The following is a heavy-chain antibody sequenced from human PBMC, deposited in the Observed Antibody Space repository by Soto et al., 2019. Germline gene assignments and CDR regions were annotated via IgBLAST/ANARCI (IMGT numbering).Heavy chain of an antibody. CDR1: GXTFSSYG. CDR3: ANMDNWNYGVYYYYYGMDV. D-gene: IGHD1-7*01. V-gene: IGHV3-30*18. CDR2: ISYDGSNK. Sequence: HPXGSLRLSCAASGXTFSSYGMHWVRQAPGKGLELGAVISYDGSNKYCADSVKGRFTISRDNSKNTLYMQMNSLRAEDTAVYYCANMDNWNYGVYYYYYGMDVWGQGTTGTVSS. J-gene: IGHJ6*02.